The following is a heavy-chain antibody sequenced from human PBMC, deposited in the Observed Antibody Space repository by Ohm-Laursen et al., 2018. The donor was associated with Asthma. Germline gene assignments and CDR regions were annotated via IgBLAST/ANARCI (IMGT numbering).Heavy chain of an antibody. Sequence: SLRLSCTATGYSFSLYSIHWIRQAPGKGLQWVASISTASTFIYYADSVRGRFTTSRDNAKNLVYLQMDSLRVGDTALYYCARIGYGSGNNWFDPWGQGTLVTVSS. J-gene: IGHJ5*02. CDR1: GYSFSLYS. CDR2: ISTASTFI. V-gene: IGHV3-21*01. D-gene: IGHD3-10*01. CDR3: ARIGYGSGNNWFDP.